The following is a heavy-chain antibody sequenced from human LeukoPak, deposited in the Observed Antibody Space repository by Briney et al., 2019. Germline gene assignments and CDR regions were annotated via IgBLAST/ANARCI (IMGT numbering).Heavy chain of an antibody. CDR1: GFTFSSYE. V-gene: IGHV3-48*03. Sequence: GGSLRLSCAASGFTFSSYEMNWVRQAPGQGLEWVSYISSSGNSVYYADSVRGRFTISRDNAKNPLYLQMNSLRAEDTAVYYCARGPFVLIAAAANDAFDVWGQGTVVTVSS. CDR3: ARGPFVLIAAAANDAFDV. CDR2: ISSSGNSV. J-gene: IGHJ3*01. D-gene: IGHD6-13*01.